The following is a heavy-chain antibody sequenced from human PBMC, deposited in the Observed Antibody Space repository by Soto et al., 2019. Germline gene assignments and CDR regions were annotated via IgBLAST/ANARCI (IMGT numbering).Heavy chain of an antibody. CDR3: AREHIVVVTAIPEGYFDY. D-gene: IGHD2-21*02. V-gene: IGHV3-48*03. CDR1: GFTFSSYE. Sequence: GGSLRLSCAASGFTFSSYEMNWVRQAPGKGLEWVSYISSSGSTIYYADSVKGRFTISRDNAKNSLYLQMNSLRAEDTAVYYCAREHIVVVTAIPEGYFDYWGQGTLVTVSS. CDR2: ISSSGSTI. J-gene: IGHJ4*03.